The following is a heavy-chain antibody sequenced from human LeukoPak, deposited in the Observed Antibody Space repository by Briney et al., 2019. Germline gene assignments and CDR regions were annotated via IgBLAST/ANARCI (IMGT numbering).Heavy chain of an antibody. CDR2: IYYSGST. CDR3: ARGELRAFSVDY. D-gene: IGHD1-26*01. Sequence: PSETLSLTCTVSGGSISSSSYHWGWIRQPPGKGLEWIGSIYYSGSTYYNPSLKSRVTISVDTSKNQFSLKLSSVTAADTAVYYCARGELRAFSVDYWGQGTLVTVSS. J-gene: IGHJ4*02. V-gene: IGHV4-39*01. CDR1: GGSISSSSYH.